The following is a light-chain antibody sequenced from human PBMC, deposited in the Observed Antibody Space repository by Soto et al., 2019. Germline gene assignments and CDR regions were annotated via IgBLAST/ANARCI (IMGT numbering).Light chain of an antibody. Sequence: QSVLTQPASVSGSPGQSITISCTGTSSDIGSYDLVSWYQQHPGTAPKLIIYEVTKRPSGVSTRFSGSKSGNTASLTISGLQAVDEADYYCCSFADFTYVFGTGTKLTVL. V-gene: IGLV2-23*02. CDR2: EVT. J-gene: IGLJ1*01. CDR1: SSDIGSYDL. CDR3: CSFADFTYV.